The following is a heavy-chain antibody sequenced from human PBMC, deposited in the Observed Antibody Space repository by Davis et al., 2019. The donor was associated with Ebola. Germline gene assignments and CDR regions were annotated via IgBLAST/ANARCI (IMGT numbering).Heavy chain of an antibody. Sequence: GESLKISCAASGFTFSGFWMSWVRQAPGKGLEWVANIKGDGSEKYYVDSMKGRFTISRDNAKNSLYLQMNSLRAEDTAVYYCTREGELWITFPDYWGQGTQVTVSS. D-gene: IGHD3-16*01. CDR3: TREGELWITFPDY. V-gene: IGHV3-7*03. J-gene: IGHJ4*02. CDR1: GFTFSGFW. CDR2: IKGDGSEK.